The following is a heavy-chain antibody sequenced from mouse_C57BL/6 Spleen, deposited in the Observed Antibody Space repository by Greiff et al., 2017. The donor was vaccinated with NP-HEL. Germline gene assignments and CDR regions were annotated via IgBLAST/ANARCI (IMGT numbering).Heavy chain of an antibody. D-gene: IGHD1-1*01. CDR2: INPYNGGT. CDR1: GYTFTDYY. Sequence: EVQLQQSGPVLVKPGASVKMSCKASGYTFTDYYMNWVKQSHGKSLEWIGVINPYNGGTSYNQKFKGKATLTGDKSASTAYMELNSLTSEDSAVYCCERQYGDYAMDYWGQGTSVTVSS. CDR3: ERQYGDYAMDY. J-gene: IGHJ4*01. V-gene: IGHV1-19*01.